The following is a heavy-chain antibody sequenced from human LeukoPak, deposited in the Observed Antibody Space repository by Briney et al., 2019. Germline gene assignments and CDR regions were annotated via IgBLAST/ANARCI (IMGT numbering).Heavy chain of an antibody. CDR1: GFTFSSYA. CDR3: ARPPIYCSSTSCFQADY. J-gene: IGHJ4*02. CDR2: ISYDESNK. Sequence: GRSLRLSCAASGFTFSSYAMHWVRQAPGKGLEWVAVISYDESNKYYADSVKGRFTISRDNSKNTLHLQVNSLRTEDTAVYFCARPPIYCSSTSCFQADYWGQGTLVTVSS. V-gene: IGHV3-30-3*01. D-gene: IGHD2-2*01.